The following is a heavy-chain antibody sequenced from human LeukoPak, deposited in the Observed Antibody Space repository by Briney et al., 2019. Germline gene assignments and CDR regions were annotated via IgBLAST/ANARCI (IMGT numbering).Heavy chain of an antibody. D-gene: IGHD3-10*01. Sequence: GGSLRLSCAVSGFTLRNSGMHWVRQAPGKGLEWVAVMSYDGSNKYYADSVKGRFTISRDDSKNTLYLQVNSPRTEDTAVYYCAKGVGSDYGSGTYPNWFDTWGQGSQVTVSS. V-gene: IGHV3-30*18. J-gene: IGHJ5*02. CDR3: AKGVGSDYGSGTYPNWFDT. CDR1: GFTLRNSG. CDR2: MSYDGSNK.